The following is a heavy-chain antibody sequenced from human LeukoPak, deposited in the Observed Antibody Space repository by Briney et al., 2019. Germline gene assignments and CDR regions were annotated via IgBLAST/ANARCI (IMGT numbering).Heavy chain of an antibody. J-gene: IGHJ3*02. Sequence: SETLSLTCTVSGGSISSSPYYWSWIRQPPGKGLEWIGYIYYSGSTNYNPSLKSRVTISVDTSKNQFSLKLSSVIAADTAVYYCARHAPIGGTRDSFDIGGQGTMVTVSS. CDR2: IYYSGST. CDR3: ARHAPIGGTRDSFDI. D-gene: IGHD1-26*01. CDR1: GGSISSSPYY. V-gene: IGHV4-61*05.